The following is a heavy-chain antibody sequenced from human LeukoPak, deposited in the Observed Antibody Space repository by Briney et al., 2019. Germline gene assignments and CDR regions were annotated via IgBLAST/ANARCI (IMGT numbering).Heavy chain of an antibody. D-gene: IGHD1-26*01. J-gene: IGHJ4*02. V-gene: IGHV1-2*02. Sequence: ASVKVSCKASGYTFTVYYMHWVRQAPGQGLEWMGWINPNSGGTNYAQKFQGRVTMTRDTSISTAYMELSSLRSEDTAVYYCARDRRIVGAGFDYWGQGTLVTVSS. CDR3: ARDRRIVGAGFDY. CDR1: GYTFTVYY. CDR2: INPNSGGT.